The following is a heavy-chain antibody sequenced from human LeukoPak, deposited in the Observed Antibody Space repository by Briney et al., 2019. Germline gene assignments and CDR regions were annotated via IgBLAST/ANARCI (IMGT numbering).Heavy chain of an antibody. Sequence: PSETLSLTCTVSGGSISSGSYYWSWIRQPAGKGLEWIGRIYTSGSTNYNPSLKSRVTISVETSKNQFSLKLSSVTAADTAVYYCASRIIYDSSGYYGDYWGQGTLVTVSS. J-gene: IGHJ4*02. CDR3: ASRIIYDSSGYYGDY. CDR2: IYTSGST. V-gene: IGHV4-61*02. CDR1: GGSISSGSYY. D-gene: IGHD3-22*01.